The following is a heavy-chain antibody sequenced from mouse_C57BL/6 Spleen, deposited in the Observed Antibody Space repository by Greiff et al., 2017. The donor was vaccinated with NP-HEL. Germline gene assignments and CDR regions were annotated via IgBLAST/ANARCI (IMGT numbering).Heavy chain of an antibody. CDR3: ARSYYDYPHYYAMDY. CDR2: IHPNSGST. V-gene: IGHV1-64*01. Sequence: QVQLKQPGAELVKPGASVKLSCKASGYTFTSYWMHWVKQRPGQGLEWIGMIHPNSGSTNYNEKFKSKATLTVDKSSSTAYMQLSSLTSEDSAVYYCARSYYDYPHYYAMDYWGQGTSVTVSS. D-gene: IGHD2-4*01. J-gene: IGHJ4*01. CDR1: GYTFTSYW.